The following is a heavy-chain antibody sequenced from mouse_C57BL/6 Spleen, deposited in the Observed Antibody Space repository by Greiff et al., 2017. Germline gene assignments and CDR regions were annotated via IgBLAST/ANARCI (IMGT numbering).Heavy chain of an antibody. J-gene: IGHJ2*01. D-gene: IGHD2-4*01. Sequence: VQGVESGAELANPGASVKLSCKAFGYTFTSYWMHWVKQRPGQGLEWIGYINLSSGYTKYNQKCKDKATLTADKASSTAYMQLSSLPYEDSAVYYCARSIGHSNYDFFDDWGQGTTLTVSS. CDR1: GYTFTSYW. CDR3: ARSIGHSNYDFFDD. CDR2: INLSSGYT. V-gene: IGHV1-7*01.